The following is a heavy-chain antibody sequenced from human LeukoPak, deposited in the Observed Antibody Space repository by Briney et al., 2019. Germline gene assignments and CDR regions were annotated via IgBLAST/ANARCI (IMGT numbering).Heavy chain of an antibody. Sequence: GGALRLSCAASGFTFSSYSMNWVRQAPGKGLEWVSYISSSSSTIYYADSVKGRFTISRDNAKNSLYLQMNSLRDEDTAVYYCAKDRGLVGSTPSNFDYWGQGTLVTVSS. CDR3: AKDRGLVGSTPSNFDY. CDR2: ISSSSSTI. J-gene: IGHJ4*02. D-gene: IGHD1-26*01. V-gene: IGHV3-48*02. CDR1: GFTFSSYS.